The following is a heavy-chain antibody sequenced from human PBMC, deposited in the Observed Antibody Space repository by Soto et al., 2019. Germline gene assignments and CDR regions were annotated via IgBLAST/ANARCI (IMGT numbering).Heavy chain of an antibody. CDR1: GFSVSGSY. J-gene: IGHJ4*02. D-gene: IGHD6-25*01. CDR3: ARRLQLWSPIDY. CDR2: FYRDGGT. V-gene: IGHV3-66*01. Sequence: GGSLRLSCAASGFSVSGSYMSWVRQAPGKGLEWVSVFYRDGGTFHVDSVKGRFTLSRDISKNTVFLQMNSLRAEDTAVYFCARRLQLWSPIDYWGQGSLVTVSS.